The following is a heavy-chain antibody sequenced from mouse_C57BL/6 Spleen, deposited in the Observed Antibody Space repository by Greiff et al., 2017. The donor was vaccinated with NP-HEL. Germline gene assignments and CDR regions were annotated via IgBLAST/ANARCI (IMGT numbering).Heavy chain of an antibody. CDR1: GYTFTSYW. J-gene: IGHJ2*01. CDR3: ARGRTTTSYFDY. D-gene: IGHD2-12*01. Sequence: VQLQQSGAELVKPGASVKLSCKASGYTFTSYWMHWVKQRPGQGLEWIGEIDPSYSYTNYNQKFKGKATLTVDKSSSTAYMQLSSLTSEDSAVYDCARGRTTTSYFDYWGEGTTRTVSS. CDR2: IDPSYSYT. V-gene: IGHV1-69*02.